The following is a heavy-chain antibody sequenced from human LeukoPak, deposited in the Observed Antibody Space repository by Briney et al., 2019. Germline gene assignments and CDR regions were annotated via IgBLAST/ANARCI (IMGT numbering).Heavy chain of an antibody. Sequence: PGGSLRLSCAASGFIFGGYAMNWVRQAPGKGLEWVSGISNSGGSTYHADSVKGRFIISRDNSKNSLYLQMNSLRAEDTAVYYCARVRGSGIRSDYWGQGTLVTVSS. CDR1: GFIFGGYA. V-gene: IGHV3-23*01. J-gene: IGHJ4*02. D-gene: IGHD3-10*01. CDR2: ISNSGGST. CDR3: ARVRGSGIRSDY.